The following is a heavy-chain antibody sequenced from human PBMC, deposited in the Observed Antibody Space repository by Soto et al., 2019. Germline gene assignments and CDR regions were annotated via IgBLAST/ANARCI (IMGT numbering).Heavy chain of an antibody. CDR1: GFTFSSYG. J-gene: IGHJ4*02. CDR3: AKGSSDCGGDCYLNLFDY. V-gene: IGHV3-30*18. Sequence: PGGSLRLSCAASGFTFSSYGMHWVRQAPGKGLEWVAVISYDGSNKYYADSVKGRFTISRDNSKNTLYLQMNSLRAEDTAVYYCAKGSSDCGGDCYLNLFDYWGQGTLVTVS. CDR2: ISYDGSNK. D-gene: IGHD2-21*02.